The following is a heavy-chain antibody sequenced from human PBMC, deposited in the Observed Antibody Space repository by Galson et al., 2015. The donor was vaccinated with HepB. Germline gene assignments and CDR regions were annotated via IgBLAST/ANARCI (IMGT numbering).Heavy chain of an antibody. CDR1: GGSFSGFY. J-gene: IGHJ4*02. CDR3: ARFHGISITGQFDY. CDR2: IDHSGTA. V-gene: IGHV4-34*01. D-gene: IGHD3-3*01. Sequence: SETLSLTCAAYGGSFSGFYWSWVRQTPKKGLEWIGEIDHSGTAHYSPSLRSRVTISIDTSKNQFSLSLISVTAADTAVYFCARFHGISITGQFDYWGQGILVTVS.